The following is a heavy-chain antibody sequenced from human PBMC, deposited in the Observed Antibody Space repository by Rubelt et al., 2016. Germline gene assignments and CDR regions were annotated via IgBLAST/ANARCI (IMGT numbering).Heavy chain of an antibody. CDR3: ARGTNWNEWYYYGLDV. J-gene: IGHJ6*02. CDR1: GFTFSSNA. V-gene: IGHV3-23*01. CDR2: ISGSGGTT. Sequence: RLSCAASGFTFSSNAMTWVRQAPGKGLEWVSVISGSGGTTYYADSVKGRFTISRDNSKNTLYMQMNSLRAEDTAVYYCARGTNWNEWYYYGLDVWGQGTTVIVSS. D-gene: IGHD1-20*01.